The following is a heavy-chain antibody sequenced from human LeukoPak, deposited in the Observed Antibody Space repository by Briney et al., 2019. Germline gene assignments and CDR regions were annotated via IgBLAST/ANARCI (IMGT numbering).Heavy chain of an antibody. CDR3: ARAYPGLPMTTVTTAYFDY. J-gene: IGHJ4*02. V-gene: IGHV4-34*01. Sequence: SETLSLTCAVYGGSFSGYYWSWIRQPPGKGLEWIGEINHSGSTNYNPSLKSRVTISVDTSKNQFSLKLSSVTAADTAVYYCARAYPGLPMTTVTTAYFDYWGQGTLVTVSS. CDR1: GGSFSGYY. D-gene: IGHD4-17*01. CDR2: INHSGST.